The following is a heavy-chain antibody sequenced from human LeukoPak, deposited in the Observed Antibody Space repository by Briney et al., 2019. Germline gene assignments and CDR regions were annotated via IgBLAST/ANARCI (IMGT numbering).Heavy chain of an antibody. V-gene: IGHV4-34*01. J-gene: IGHJ4*02. CDR2: INHSGST. Sequence: KASETLSLTCAVYGGSFSGYYWSWIRQPPGKGLEWIGEINHSGSTNYNPSLKSRVTISVDTSKNQFSLELSSVTAADTAVYYCARHGKKRPVIGYCSSTSCLTAFDYWGQGTLVTVSS. D-gene: IGHD2-2*01. CDR3: ARHGKKRPVIGYCSSTSCLTAFDY. CDR1: GGSFSGYY.